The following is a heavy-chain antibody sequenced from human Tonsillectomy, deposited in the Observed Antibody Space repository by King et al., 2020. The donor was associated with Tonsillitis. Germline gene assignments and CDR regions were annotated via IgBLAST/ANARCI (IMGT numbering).Heavy chain of an antibody. CDR2: ISNDGSKK. J-gene: IGHJ4*02. Sequence: HVQLVESGGGVVQPGRSLRLSCAASGFTFSSYGMHWVRQAPGKGLEWVAVISNDGSKKYYADSVKGRFTISRDNSNNTLYLQMNSLRAEDTAVYYCARANLGYCSGGSCYILGYWGQGTLVTVSS. CDR1: GFTFSSYG. D-gene: IGHD2-15*01. V-gene: IGHV3-30*03. CDR3: ARANLGYCSGGSCYILGY.